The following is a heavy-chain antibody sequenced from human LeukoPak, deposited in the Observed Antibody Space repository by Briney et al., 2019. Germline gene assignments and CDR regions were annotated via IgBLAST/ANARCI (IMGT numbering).Heavy chain of an antibody. D-gene: IGHD3-10*01. V-gene: IGHV3-30-3*01. J-gene: IGHJ4*02. CDR1: GFTFRNYV. CDR2: TSSDLNVK. CDR3: AREGFYGSGSPPSLYFDY. Sequence: GGSLRLSCAASGFTFRNYVIHWVRQAPGKGLEWVAVTSSDLNVKLYADSVKGRFTISRDNSRSTLYLQMNSLRPEDTAIYYCAREGFYGSGSPPSLYFDYWGQGTLVTVSS.